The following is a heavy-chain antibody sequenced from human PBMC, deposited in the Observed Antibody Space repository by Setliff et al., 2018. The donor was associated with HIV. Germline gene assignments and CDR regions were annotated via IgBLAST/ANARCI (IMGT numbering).Heavy chain of an antibody. Sequence: SETLSLTCTVSGDSISSYYWNWIRQPPGKALEWIGYIYYGSTHYNPSFEGRVTISVDTSKNQFSLKLRSVTAADTAMYYCARRRCSAASCPDNSWNWLDPWGQGTLVTAPQ. CDR1: GDSISSYY. CDR2: IYYGST. D-gene: IGHD2-15*01. V-gene: IGHV4-59*08. J-gene: IGHJ5*02. CDR3: ARRRCSAASCPDNSWNWLDP.